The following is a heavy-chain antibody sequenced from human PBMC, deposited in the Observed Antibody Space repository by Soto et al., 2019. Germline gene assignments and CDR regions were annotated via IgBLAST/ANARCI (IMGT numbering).Heavy chain of an antibody. J-gene: IGHJ5*02. CDR2: IYYSGST. CDR1: GGSISSGDYY. Sequence: TLSLTGTVSGGSISSGDYYWSWIRQPPGKGLEWIGYIYYSGSTYYNPSLKSRVTISVDTSKNQFSLKLSSVTAADTAVYYCARESGGSESYHIHWFDPWGQGTLVTVSS. D-gene: IGHD3-10*01. V-gene: IGHV4-30-4*01. CDR3: ARESGGSESYHIHWFDP.